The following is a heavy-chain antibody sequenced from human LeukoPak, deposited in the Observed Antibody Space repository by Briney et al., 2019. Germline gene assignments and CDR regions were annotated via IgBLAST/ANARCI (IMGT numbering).Heavy chain of an antibody. Sequence: ASVKVSCKASGYTFTSSDINWVRQATGQGLEWMGWINPKSGRTGYAKKFQARVSMTMNTSITTAYMEVSSLRFGDTAVYYCARGRSGLAAAGTYDSWGQGTLITVPS. CDR1: GYTFTSSD. CDR2: INPKSGRT. D-gene: IGHD6-13*01. V-gene: IGHV1-8*01. CDR3: ARGRSGLAAAGTYDS. J-gene: IGHJ4*02.